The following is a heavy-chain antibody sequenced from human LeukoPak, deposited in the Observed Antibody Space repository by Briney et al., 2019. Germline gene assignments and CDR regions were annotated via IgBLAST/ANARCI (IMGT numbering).Heavy chain of an antibody. Sequence: ASVKVSCKASGYTFTSYDINWVRQATGQGLEWMGWINPNSGGTNYAQKFQGRVTMTRDTSISTAYMELSRLRSDDTAVYYCARDRPKYNWNRPNWFDPWGQGTLVTVSS. D-gene: IGHD1-20*01. J-gene: IGHJ5*02. V-gene: IGHV1-2*02. CDR2: INPNSGGT. CDR3: ARDRPKYNWNRPNWFDP. CDR1: GYTFTSYD.